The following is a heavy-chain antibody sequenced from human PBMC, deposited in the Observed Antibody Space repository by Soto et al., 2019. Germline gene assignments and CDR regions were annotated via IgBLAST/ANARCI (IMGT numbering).Heavy chain of an antibody. CDR2: MNPNSGNT. V-gene: IGHV1-8*01. J-gene: IGHJ6*04. CDR1: GYTFTSYD. Sequence: QVQLVQSGAEVKKPGASVKVSCKASGYTFTSYDINWVRQATGQGLEWMGWMNPNSGNTGYAQKFQGRVTMTRNTSISTAYMELSSLRSEDTAVYYCARGHRLVVVVPAAMPLTPEGGDVWGKGTTVTVSS. CDR3: ARGHRLVVVVPAAMPLTPEGGDV. D-gene: IGHD2-2*01.